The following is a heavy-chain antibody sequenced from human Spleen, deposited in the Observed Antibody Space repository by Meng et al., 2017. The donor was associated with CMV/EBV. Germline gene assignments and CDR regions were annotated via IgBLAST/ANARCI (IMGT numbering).Heavy chain of an antibody. CDR1: GFIFDEYA. Sequence: GGSLRLSCAASGFIFDEYAMHWVRQAPGKGLEWVSGISWNNSSIGYADSVKGRFTISRDNAKNSLYLQMNSLRAEDTALYYCAKELALRHGSGTYRGGLEYYYGMDVWGQGTTVTVSS. D-gene: IGHD3-10*01. J-gene: IGHJ6*02. CDR2: ISWNNSSI. CDR3: AKELALRHGSGTYRGGLEYYYGMDV. V-gene: IGHV3-9*01.